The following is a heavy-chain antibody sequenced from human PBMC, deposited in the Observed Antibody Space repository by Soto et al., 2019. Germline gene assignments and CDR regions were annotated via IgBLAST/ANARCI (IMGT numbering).Heavy chain of an antibody. J-gene: IGHJ4*02. CDR3: AREALGYCSGGSCYRFDY. D-gene: IGHD2-15*01. V-gene: IGHV4-31*03. CDR1: GGSISSGGYY. Sequence: SETLSLTCTVSGGSISSGGYYWSWIRQHPGKGLEWIGYIYYSGSTYYNPSLKSRVTISVDTSKNQFSLKLSSVTAADTAVYYCAREALGYCSGGSCYRFDYWGQGTLVTVSS. CDR2: IYYSGST.